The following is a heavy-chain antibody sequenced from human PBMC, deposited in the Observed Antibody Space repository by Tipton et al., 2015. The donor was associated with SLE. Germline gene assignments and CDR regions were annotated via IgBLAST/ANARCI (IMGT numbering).Heavy chain of an antibody. J-gene: IGHJ4*02. CDR3: AGGPALDY. Sequence: TLSLTCTVSGDSFSSGSSSWNWVRQPAGKGLEWIGLIYNSGITNYNPSLQSRVTLSVDMSKNQFSLRLSSVTAADTGVYYCAGGPALDYWGQETLVTVSS. CDR2: IYNSGIT. CDR1: GDSFSSGSSS. V-gene: IGHV4-61*02.